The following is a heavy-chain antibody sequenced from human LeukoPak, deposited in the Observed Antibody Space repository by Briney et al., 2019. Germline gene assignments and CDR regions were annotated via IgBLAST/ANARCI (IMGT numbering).Heavy chain of an antibody. Sequence: GGSLRLSCAASGFTFSSYGMHWVRQAPGKGLEWVAVIWYDGSNKYYADSVKGRFTISRDNSKNTLYLQMNSLRAEDTAVYYCARVFGGWYFDYWGQEPLVTVSS. J-gene: IGHJ4*02. V-gene: IGHV3-33*01. D-gene: IGHD6-19*01. CDR1: GFTFSSYG. CDR2: IWYDGSNK. CDR3: ARVFGGWYFDY.